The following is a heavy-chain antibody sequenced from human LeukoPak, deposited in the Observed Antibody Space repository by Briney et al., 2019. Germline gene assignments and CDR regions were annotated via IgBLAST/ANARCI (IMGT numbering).Heavy chain of an antibody. J-gene: IGHJ4*02. Sequence: SETLSLTCAVYGGSFSGYSWTWIRQSPGKGLEWIGEINHSGSTYYNPSLKSRVTISVDTSRNQFSLRLSSVTAADTAVYYCACKGSYYFDYWGQGTLVTVSS. V-gene: IGHV4-34*01. CDR1: GGSFSGYS. CDR2: INHSGST. CDR3: ACKGSYYFDY. D-gene: IGHD1-26*01.